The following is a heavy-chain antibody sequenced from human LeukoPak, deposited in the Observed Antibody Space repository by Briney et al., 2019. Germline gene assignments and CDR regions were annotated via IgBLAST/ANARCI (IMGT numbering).Heavy chain of an antibody. Sequence: ASVKVSCKASGYTFTSYGISWVRQAPGQGLEWMGWISAYNGNTNYAQKLQGRVTMTTDTSTSTAYMELRSLRSDDTAAYYCARDRSWRGQWLVHDAFDIWGQGTMVTVSS. CDR1: GYTFTSYG. CDR2: ISAYNGNT. V-gene: IGHV1-18*01. CDR3: ARDRSWRGQWLVHDAFDI. J-gene: IGHJ3*02. D-gene: IGHD6-19*01.